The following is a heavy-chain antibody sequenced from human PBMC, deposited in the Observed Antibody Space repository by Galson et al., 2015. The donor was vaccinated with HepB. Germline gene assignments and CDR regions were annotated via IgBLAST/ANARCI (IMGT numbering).Heavy chain of an antibody. CDR3: ARGTTSGGVIIGPPFDY. CDR1: GFTFSDHY. Sequence: SLRLSCAASGFTFSDHYMSWIRQAPGKGLEWISYISDYFDSAEYYADSVKGRFTISRDDAKNLLFLQMNSLRPEDTAVYYCARGTTSGGVIIGPPFDYWGQGTPVTVSS. V-gene: IGHV3-11*01. CDR2: ISDYFDSAE. J-gene: IGHJ4*02. D-gene: IGHD3-16*02.